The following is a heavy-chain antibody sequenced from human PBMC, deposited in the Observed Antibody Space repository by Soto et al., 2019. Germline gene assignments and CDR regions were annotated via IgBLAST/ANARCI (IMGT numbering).Heavy chain of an antibody. CDR3: ARERYEERGGFDY. CDR2: INPSGGST. V-gene: IGHV1-46*03. Sequence: ASVKVSCKTSGYTFTTYYMHWVRQAPGQGLEWMGVINPSGGSTSYAQKFQGRVTMTRDTSTSTVYMELSSLRSEDTAVYYCARERYEERGGFDYWGQGTLVTVSS. J-gene: IGHJ4*02. CDR1: GYTFTTYY. D-gene: IGHD3-9*01.